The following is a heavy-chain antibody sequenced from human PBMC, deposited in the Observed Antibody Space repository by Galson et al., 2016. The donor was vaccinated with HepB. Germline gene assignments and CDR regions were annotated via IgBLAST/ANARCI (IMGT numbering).Heavy chain of an antibody. CDR1: GFTFSNAW. D-gene: IGHD4-17*01. J-gene: IGHJ4*02. Sequence: SLRLSCAASGFTFSNAWMTWVRQAPGKGLEWVAVIWHDGSNTYYADSMKGRFTISRDNSKNTLYLQMNSLRAEDTAVYYCASGTTVRIFGYWGQGTLVTVSS. V-gene: IGHV3-33*08. CDR2: IWHDGSNT. CDR3: ASGTTVRIFGY.